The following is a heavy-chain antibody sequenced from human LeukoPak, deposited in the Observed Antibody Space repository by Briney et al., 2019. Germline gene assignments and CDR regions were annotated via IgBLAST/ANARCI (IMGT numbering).Heavy chain of an antibody. D-gene: IGHD4-23*01. J-gene: IGHJ4*02. V-gene: IGHV3-21*01. CDR2: ISSSSSYI. CDR3: ARGARKRDDYGGFFDF. CDR1: AFTFSSYS. Sequence: PGGSLRLSCAASAFTFSSYSMNWVRQAPGKGLEWVSSISSSSSYIYYADSVKGRFTISRDNAKNSLYLQMNSLRAEDTAVYYCARGARKRDDYGGFFDFWGQGTLVTVSS.